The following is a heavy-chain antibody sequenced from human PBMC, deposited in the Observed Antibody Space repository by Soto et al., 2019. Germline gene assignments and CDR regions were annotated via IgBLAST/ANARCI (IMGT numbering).Heavy chain of an antibody. V-gene: IGHV3-33*01. D-gene: IGHD5-12*01. J-gene: IGHJ4*02. CDR3: ARDDGGYVSDY. CDR1: GFTFSSYG. Sequence: QVQLVESGGGVVQPGRSLRLSCAASGFTFSSYGMHWVRQAPGKGLEWVAVIWYDGSNKYYADSVKGRFTISRDNSKSPLYLQMNSLRAEDTAVYYCARDDGGYVSDYWGQGTLVTVSS. CDR2: IWYDGSNK.